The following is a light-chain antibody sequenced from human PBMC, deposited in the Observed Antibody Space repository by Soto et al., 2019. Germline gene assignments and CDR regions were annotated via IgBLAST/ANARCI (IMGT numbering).Light chain of an antibody. CDR3: QHYNNWPLT. V-gene: IGKV3-15*01. J-gene: IGKJ4*01. Sequence: MMMTQSPATLSVSPGERVTLSCRTSHSVNSHVAWYQQKPGQTPRLLIYATSTRATGIPARFSGSGSGTEFTLTISSLQSEDFAVYYCQHYNNWPLTFGGGTKVDIK. CDR2: ATS. CDR1: HSVNSH.